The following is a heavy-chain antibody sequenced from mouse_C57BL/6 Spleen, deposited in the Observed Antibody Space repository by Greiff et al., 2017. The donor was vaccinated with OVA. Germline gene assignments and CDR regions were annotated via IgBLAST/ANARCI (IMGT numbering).Heavy chain of an antibody. J-gene: IGHJ3*01. CDR1: GYTFTSYW. Sequence: VQLQQSGTDLVKPGASVKLSCKASGYTFTSYWMHWVKQRPGQGLEWIGNINPSNGGTNYNEKFKSKATLTVDKASSTAYMQLSSLTSEDSAVDYCAIDYGSSYGFAYWGQGTLVTVSA. CDR2: INPSNGGT. CDR3: AIDYGSSYGFAY. V-gene: IGHV1-53*01. D-gene: IGHD1-1*01.